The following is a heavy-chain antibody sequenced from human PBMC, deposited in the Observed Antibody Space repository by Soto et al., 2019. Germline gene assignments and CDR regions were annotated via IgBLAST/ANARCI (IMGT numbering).Heavy chain of an antibody. J-gene: IGHJ3*01. CDR2: IYWDDDT. Sequence: HITLKESGPPLVKPTQTLTLTCIFSGFSFSADGVGVGWIRQPPGKTLEWLALIYWDDDTRYRPSLKSILTITKDSSKNQVVLTMTNMDPLDTATYYCAHAFGGTSWPNDAFDVWGQGTVVTVSS. CDR3: AHAFGGTSWPNDAFDV. V-gene: IGHV2-5*02. D-gene: IGHD3-16*01. CDR1: GFSFSADGVG.